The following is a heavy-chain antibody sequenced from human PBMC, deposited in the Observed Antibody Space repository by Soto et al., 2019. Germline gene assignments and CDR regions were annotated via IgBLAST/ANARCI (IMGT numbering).Heavy chain of an antibody. CDR1: GGTFSSYA. CDR3: ARDTLGGAPHFDC. Sequence: QVQLVQSGAEVKKPGSSVKVSCKASGGTFSSYAISWVRQAPGQGLEWMGGIIPIFGTANYAQKFQGRVTXNXDXYTSKAYMGLSSLRSEDTAGYYCARDTLGGAPHFDCWGQGTLVTVSS. D-gene: IGHD3-16*01. V-gene: IGHV1-69*05. CDR2: IIPIFGTA. J-gene: IGHJ4*02.